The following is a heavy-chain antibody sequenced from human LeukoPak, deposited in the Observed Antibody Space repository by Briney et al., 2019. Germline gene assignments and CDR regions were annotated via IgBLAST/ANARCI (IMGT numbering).Heavy chain of an antibody. CDR3: ARDGSGSGSPFDY. CDR2: IHHSGTT. V-gene: IGHV4-38-2*02. Sequence: SETLSLTCTVSGYFISSGYYWAWIRQPPGKGLEWIGSIHHSGTTYYNPSLKSRVTISVDTSKNQFSLKLNSVTAADTAVYYCARDGSGSGSPFDYWGQGTLVTVSS. J-gene: IGHJ4*02. D-gene: IGHD3-22*01. CDR1: GYFISSGYY.